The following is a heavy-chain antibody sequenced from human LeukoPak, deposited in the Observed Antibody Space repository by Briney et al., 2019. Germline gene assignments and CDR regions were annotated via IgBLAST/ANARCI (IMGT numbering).Heavy chain of an antibody. CDR3: ARDMSTRVTPISYAFDV. CDR1: ENTFTNYY. J-gene: IGHJ3*01. V-gene: IGHV1-46*01. Sequence: ASVKVSRKASENTFTNYYMHWVRQAPGQGLEWLGLINPNGDRTNYAQNFQGRVTMTRDTSTTTVYLELSSLRSEDTAVYYCARDMSTRVTPISYAFDVWGQGTMVTVSS. D-gene: IGHD4-23*01. CDR2: INPNGDRT.